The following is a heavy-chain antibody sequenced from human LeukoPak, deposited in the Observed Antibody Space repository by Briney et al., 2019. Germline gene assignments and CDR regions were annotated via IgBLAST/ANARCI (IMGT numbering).Heavy chain of an antibody. J-gene: IGHJ4*02. Sequence: GGSLRLSCAASGFTFSSYAMSWVRQAPGKGLEWVSAISGSGGSTYYADSVKGRFTVSRDNSKNTLYLQMNSLRAEDTAVYYCAKDLHRNIVVVVAATPFDYWAREPWSPSPQ. CDR1: GFTFSSYA. V-gene: IGHV3-23*01. D-gene: IGHD2-15*01. CDR2: ISGSGGST. CDR3: AKDLHRNIVVVVAATPFDY.